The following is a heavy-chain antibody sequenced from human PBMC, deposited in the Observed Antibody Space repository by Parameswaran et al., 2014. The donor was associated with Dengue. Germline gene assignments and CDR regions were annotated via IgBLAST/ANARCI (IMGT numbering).Heavy chain of an antibody. Sequence: GESLKISCAASGFTFIDYWMSWVRQVPGKGLEWVANINEGGNDRYYVDSVRGRFTVSRDNAKNSLYLQMNSLRVEDTAVYYCTRGGTYVADSWGQGTRVTVSS. CDR3: TRGGTYVADS. J-gene: IGHJ4*02. D-gene: IGHD1-26*01. V-gene: IGHV3-7*04. CDR2: INEGGNDR. CDR1: GFTFIDYW.